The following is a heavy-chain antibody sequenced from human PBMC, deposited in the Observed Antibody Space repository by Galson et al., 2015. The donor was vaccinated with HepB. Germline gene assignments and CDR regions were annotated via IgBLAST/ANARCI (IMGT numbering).Heavy chain of an antibody. J-gene: IGHJ4*02. D-gene: IGHD3-3*01. V-gene: IGHV3-64D*06. CDR1: GFSFRTYA. Sequence: SLRLSCAFSGFSFRTYAMFWVRQAPVKGLEYVSGISSDGTSTYYVDSVGGRFTISRDTSKNTMYLQMSSLRPEDTAVYYCVKDLGWVDDYWGQGTLVTVSS. CDR3: VKDLGWVDDY. CDR2: ISSDGTST.